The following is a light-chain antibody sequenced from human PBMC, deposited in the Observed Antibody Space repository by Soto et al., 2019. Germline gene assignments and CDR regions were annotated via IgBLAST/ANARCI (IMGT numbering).Light chain of an antibody. J-gene: IGLJ1*01. Sequence: QSVLTQPPSASGSPGQSITISCTGTSSDVGAFNYVSWYQQHPGKAPKLMIFEINKRPSGVPDRFSGSKSGNTASLTVSGLQAEDEXDYYCSSYAGINIYVFGGGTKVTVL. CDR3: SSYAGINIYV. V-gene: IGLV2-8*01. CDR2: EIN. CDR1: SSDVGAFNY.